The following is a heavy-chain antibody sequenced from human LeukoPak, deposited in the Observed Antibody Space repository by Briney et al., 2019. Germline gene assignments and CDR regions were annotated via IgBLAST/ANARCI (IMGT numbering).Heavy chain of an antibody. V-gene: IGHV4-59*08. CDR1: GGSISNYY. CDR3: ARGGLGGITAYSNYLFDY. Sequence: PSETLSLTCTVSGGSISNYYWSWIRQPPGEGLEWIGYIYYSGSTTYNPSLKSRVTISIDTSKNQFSLNLTSVTAADTAVYYCARGGLGGITAYSNYLFDYWGQETLVTVSS. CDR2: IYYSGST. J-gene: IGHJ4*02. D-gene: IGHD4-11*01.